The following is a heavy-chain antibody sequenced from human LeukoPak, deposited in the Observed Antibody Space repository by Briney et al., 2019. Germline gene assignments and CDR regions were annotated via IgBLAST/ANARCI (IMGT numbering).Heavy chain of an antibody. D-gene: IGHD3-16*01. Sequence: SETLSLTCTVSGGSIGSYFWSWIRQPLGKRLEWMGYIYYSGTTNYNPSLKSRVTISMDRSKNQFPLKLTSVTAADTAVYYCARETYSYTLGGYSFDLWGRRTLVTVSS. CDR2: IYYSGTT. V-gene: IGHV4-59*01. CDR3: ARETYSYTLGGYSFDL. J-gene: IGHJ2*01. CDR1: GGSIGSYF.